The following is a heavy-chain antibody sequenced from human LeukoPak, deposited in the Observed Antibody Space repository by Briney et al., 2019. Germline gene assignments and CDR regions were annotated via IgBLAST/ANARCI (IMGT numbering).Heavy chain of an antibody. CDR1: GGSISSYY. V-gene: IGHV4-59*08. J-gene: IGHJ4*02. D-gene: IGHD5-18*01. Sequence: SETLSLTCTVSGGSISSYYWSWIRQPPGKGVEWIGYISHSGSTNYNPSLKSRVIISVDMSKNQFSLRLSSVTAIDTAEYFCARHQMRYSYGTLFDYWGQGTLVTVSS. CDR2: ISHSGST. CDR3: ARHQMRYSYGTLFDY.